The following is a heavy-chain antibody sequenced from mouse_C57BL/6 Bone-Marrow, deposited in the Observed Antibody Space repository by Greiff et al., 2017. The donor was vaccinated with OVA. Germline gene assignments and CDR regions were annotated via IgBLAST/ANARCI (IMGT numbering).Heavy chain of an antibody. V-gene: IGHV5-6*01. CDR3: ARHPIYYYGSDY. Sequence: EVKLMESGGDLVKPGGSLKLSCAASGFTFSSSGMSWVRQTPDKRLAWVATISSGGSYTSYPDSVRGRFTISRDNAKNTLYLQMSSLKSEDTAMDYCARHPIYYYGSDYWGQGTTLTVSS. CDR2: ISSGGSYT. J-gene: IGHJ2*01. CDR1: GFTFSSSG. D-gene: IGHD1-1*01.